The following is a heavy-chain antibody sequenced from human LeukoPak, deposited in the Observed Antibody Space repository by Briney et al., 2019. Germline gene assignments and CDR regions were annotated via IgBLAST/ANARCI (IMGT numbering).Heavy chain of an antibody. V-gene: IGHV3-23*01. CDR2: ISGSGGST. J-gene: IGHJ4*02. CDR1: GFTFSSYG. CDR3: AKYYYGSGSYYKGLDY. D-gene: IGHD3-10*01. Sequence: PGGSLRLSRAASGFTFSSYGMSWVRQAPGKGLEWVSAISGSGGSTYYADSVKGRFTIPRDNSKNTLYLQMNSLRAEDTAVYYCAKYYYGSGSYYKGLDYWGQGTLVTVSS.